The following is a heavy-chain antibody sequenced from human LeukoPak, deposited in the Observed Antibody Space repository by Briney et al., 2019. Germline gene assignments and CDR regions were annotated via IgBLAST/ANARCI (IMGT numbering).Heavy chain of an antibody. CDR1: GFSFGDYA. V-gene: IGHV3-49*04. CDR2: IRSKTYGGTT. J-gene: IGHJ4*02. CDR3: TRYYDYVWGRYRYIDY. Sequence: SLRLSCTASGFSFGDYAMSWVRQAPGKGLEWVGFIRSKTYGGTTEYAASVKGRFTISRDDSESIAHLQMNSLKTEDTAMYYCTRYYDYVWGRYRYIDYWAQGPLVTVS. D-gene: IGHD3-16*02.